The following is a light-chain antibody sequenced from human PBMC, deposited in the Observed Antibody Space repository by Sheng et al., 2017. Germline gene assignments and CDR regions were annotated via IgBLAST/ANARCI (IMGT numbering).Light chain of an antibody. CDR3: QQANSFPLT. V-gene: IGKV1-12*01. CDR2: GAS. Sequence: DIQMTQSPSSVSASVGDRVTITCRASQDVKRWLAWYQQKPGEAPKLLIPGASTFQSGVPSRFSGSGSGTDFTLTISSLQPEDFATYYCQQANSFPLTFGPGTKVDIK. CDR1: QDVKRW. J-gene: IGKJ3*01.